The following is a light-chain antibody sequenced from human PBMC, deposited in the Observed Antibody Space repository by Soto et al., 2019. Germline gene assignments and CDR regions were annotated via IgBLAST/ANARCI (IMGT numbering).Light chain of an antibody. Sequence: EIVLTQSPGTPSLSPGERATHSCRASQSVSSSYSAWYQQKPGQAPRLLIYGASSRATGIPDRFSGSGSGTDFTLTISRLEPEDFAVYYCQQYGSSPPVTFGQGTRLEIK. J-gene: IGKJ5*01. V-gene: IGKV3-20*01. CDR1: QSVSSSY. CDR3: QQYGSSPPVT. CDR2: GAS.